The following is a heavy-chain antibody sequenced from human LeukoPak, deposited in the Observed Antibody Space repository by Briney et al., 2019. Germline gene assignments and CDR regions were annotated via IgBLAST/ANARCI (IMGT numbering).Heavy chain of an antibody. Sequence: SETLSLTCTVSGGSISTYYWSWIRQPPGKGLEWIGYVYYSGSTDYNPSLKSRVTISIDTSKNQFSLRLSSVTAADTAMYYCARSGYYYDKIDIWGQGTMVTVSS. D-gene: IGHD3-22*01. CDR1: GGSISTYY. CDR2: VYYSGST. V-gene: IGHV4-59*08. CDR3: ARSGYYYDKIDI. J-gene: IGHJ3*02.